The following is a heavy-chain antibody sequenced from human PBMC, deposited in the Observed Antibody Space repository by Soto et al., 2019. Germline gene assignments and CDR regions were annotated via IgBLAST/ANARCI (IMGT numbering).Heavy chain of an antibody. Sequence: KTGGSLRLSCAASGFTYRSYSMNWVRQAPGKGLEWVSSISSSSSYIYYADSVKGRFTISRDNAKNSLYLQMNSLRAEDTAVCYCARYYCSSTSSYYYYCYGMAVWGGGTTVTISS. CDR1: GFTYRSYS. D-gene: IGHD2-2*01. CDR2: ISSSSSYI. CDR3: ARYYCSSTSSYYYYCYGMAV. J-gene: IGHJ6*04. V-gene: IGHV3-21*01.